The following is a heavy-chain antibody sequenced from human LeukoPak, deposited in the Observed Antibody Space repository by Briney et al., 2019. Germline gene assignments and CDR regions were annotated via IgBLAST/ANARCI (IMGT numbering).Heavy chain of an antibody. V-gene: IGHV1-46*01. CDR2: INPSGGST. J-gene: IGHJ1*01. D-gene: IGHD6-19*01. Sequence: ASVKVSCKASGYTFTSYYMHWVRQAPGQGLEWMGIINPSGGSTSYAQKFQGRVTMTRDTSTSTVYMELSSLRAEDTAVYYCAKIPRRGGWYPEYFQHWGQGTLVTVSS. CDR1: GYTFTSYY. CDR3: AKIPRRGGWYPEYFQH.